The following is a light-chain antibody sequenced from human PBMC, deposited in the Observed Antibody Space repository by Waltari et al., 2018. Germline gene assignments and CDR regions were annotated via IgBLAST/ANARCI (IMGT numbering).Light chain of an antibody. CDR1: QSVLYSSNNKNF. Sequence: DIVMTQSPDSLAVSLGERATINCKSSQSVLYSSNNKNFIGWYQQKTGQPPKLLIYWASTRESGCPDRFTGSGSVTDFTLTISNLQPEDFVSYYCQQHDSYPLTFGGGTKVEIK. V-gene: IGKV4-1*01. CDR2: WAS. J-gene: IGKJ4*01. CDR3: QQHDSYPLT.